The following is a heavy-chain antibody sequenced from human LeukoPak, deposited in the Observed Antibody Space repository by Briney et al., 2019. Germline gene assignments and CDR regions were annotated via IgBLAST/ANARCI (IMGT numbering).Heavy chain of an antibody. Sequence: MASETLSLTCTVSGGSISSYYWSWIRQSPGKGLEWIGYIYYSGSTNYNPSLKSRVTISVDTSKNQFSLKLSSVTAADTAVYYCARGYYDSSGYYQYIFDYWGQGTLVTASS. D-gene: IGHD3-22*01. CDR1: GGSISSYY. CDR2: IYYSGST. V-gene: IGHV4-59*01. CDR3: ARGYYDSSGYYQYIFDY. J-gene: IGHJ4*02.